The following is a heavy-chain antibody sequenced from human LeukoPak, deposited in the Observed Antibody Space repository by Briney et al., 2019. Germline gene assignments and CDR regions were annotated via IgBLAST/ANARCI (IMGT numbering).Heavy chain of an antibody. J-gene: IGHJ4*02. Sequence: PSETLSLTCTVSGGSFSSYYWSWIRQPPGKGLEWIGYISNSGSTNYNPSLKSRVTISVDTSKNQVSLKLNSVTAADTAVYYCAGGGTYGGGADYWGQGTLVTV. CDR3: AGGGTYGGGADY. CDR1: GGSFSSYY. CDR2: ISNSGST. V-gene: IGHV4-59*01. D-gene: IGHD1-26*01.